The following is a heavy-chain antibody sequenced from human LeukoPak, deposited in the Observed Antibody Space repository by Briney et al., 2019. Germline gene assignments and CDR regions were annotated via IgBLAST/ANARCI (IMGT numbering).Heavy chain of an antibody. V-gene: IGHV3-48*03. CDR2: ISSSGSTI. Sequence: PGGSLRLSCAASGFTFSSYEMNWVRQAPGKGLEWVSYISSSGSTIYYADSVKGRFTISRDNAKNSLYLQMSSLRAEDTAVYYCARVVRYCSGGRCWDYIDYWGQGTLVTVSS. D-gene: IGHD2-15*01. CDR3: ARVVRYCSGGRCWDYIDY. CDR1: GFTFSSYE. J-gene: IGHJ4*02.